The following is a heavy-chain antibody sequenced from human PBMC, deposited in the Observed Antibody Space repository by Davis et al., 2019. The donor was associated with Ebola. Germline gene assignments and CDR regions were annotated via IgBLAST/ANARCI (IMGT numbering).Heavy chain of an antibody. CDR3: VRDDGDSYSDGVVYFDAFDI. CDR1: GFTFSTFW. J-gene: IGHJ3*02. Sequence: GESLKISCAASGFTFSTFWMTWVRQAPGKGPEWVANIKFDGSLKNYVDSVKGRFTISRDNARNSLYLQLNSLGAEDTALYYCVRDDGDSYSDGVVYFDAFDIWGQGTMVTVS. CDR2: IKFDGSLK. V-gene: IGHV3-7*01. D-gene: IGHD3-22*01.